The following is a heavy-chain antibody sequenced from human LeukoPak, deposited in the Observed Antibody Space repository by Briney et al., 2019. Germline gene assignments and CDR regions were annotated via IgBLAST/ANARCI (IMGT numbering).Heavy chain of an antibody. V-gene: IGHV3-66*01. J-gene: IGHJ4*02. D-gene: IGHD6-19*01. Sequence: GGSLRLSCAASGFTVSSNYMSWVRQAPGTGLEWVSVMYSGGITYDADSVKGRFTISRDNSKNTLSLQMNSLRADDTAVYYCARGSSGWYGYSDYWGQGTLVTVSS. CDR2: MYSGGIT. CDR1: GFTVSSNY. CDR3: ARGSSGWYGYSDY.